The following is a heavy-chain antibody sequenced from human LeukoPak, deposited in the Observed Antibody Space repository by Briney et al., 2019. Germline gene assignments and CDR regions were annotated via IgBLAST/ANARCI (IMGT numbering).Heavy chain of an antibody. Sequence: ASVKVSCKASGATFSSYAISWGRQAPGQGLEWMGGFIPIFGTANYAQKFQGRVTITADESTSTAYMELSSLRSEDTAVYYCAREPSKSGTYMAPDAFDIWGQGTMVTVSS. D-gene: IGHD3-16*01. CDR3: AREPSKSGTYMAPDAFDI. CDR2: FIPIFGTA. CDR1: GATFSSYA. V-gene: IGHV1-69*01. J-gene: IGHJ3*02.